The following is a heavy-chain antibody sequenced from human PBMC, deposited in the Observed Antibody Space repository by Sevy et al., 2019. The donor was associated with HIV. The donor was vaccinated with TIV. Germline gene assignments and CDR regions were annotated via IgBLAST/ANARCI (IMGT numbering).Heavy chain of an antibody. D-gene: IGHD2-15*01. CDR2: ISYDGSNK. CDR3: ARDHAYCSGGSCYYYFDY. Sequence: GGSLRLSCAASGFTFSSYAMHWVRQAPGKGLEWVAVISYDGSNKYYAHSVKGRFTISRDNSKNTLYLQMNSLRAEDTAVYYCARDHAYCSGGSCYYYFDYWGQGTLVTVSS. V-gene: IGHV3-30*04. CDR1: GFTFSSYA. J-gene: IGHJ4*02.